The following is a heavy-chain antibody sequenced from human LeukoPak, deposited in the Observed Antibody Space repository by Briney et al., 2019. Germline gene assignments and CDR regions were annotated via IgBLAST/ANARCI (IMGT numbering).Heavy chain of an antibody. Sequence: PETLSLTCAVYGGSFSGYYWSWIRQPPGKGLEWIGEINHSGSTNYNPSLKSRVTISVDTSKNQFSLKLSSVTAADTAVYYCAKEGDYALFDYWGQGTLVTVSS. D-gene: IGHD4-17*01. CDR3: AKEGDYALFDY. CDR1: GGSFSGYY. V-gene: IGHV4-34*01. J-gene: IGHJ4*02. CDR2: INHSGST.